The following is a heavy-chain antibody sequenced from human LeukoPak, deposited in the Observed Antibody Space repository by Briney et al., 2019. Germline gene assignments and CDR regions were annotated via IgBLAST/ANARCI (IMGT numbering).Heavy chain of an antibody. J-gene: IGHJ3*02. Sequence: SETLSLTCTVSGGSISSCYWSWIRQPAGKGLEWIGRIYTSGSTNYNPSLKSRVTMSVDTSKNQFSLKLSSVTAADTAVYYCVVKFHHDAFDIWGQGTMVTVSS. V-gene: IGHV4-4*07. CDR1: GGSISSCY. CDR2: IYTSGST. D-gene: IGHD2-21*01. CDR3: VVKFHHDAFDI.